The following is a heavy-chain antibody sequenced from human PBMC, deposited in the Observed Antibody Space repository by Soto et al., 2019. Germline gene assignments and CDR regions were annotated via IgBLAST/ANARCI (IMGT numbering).Heavy chain of an antibody. J-gene: IGHJ4*02. CDR2: ISAYNGNT. V-gene: IGHV1-18*01. CDR1: GYTFTSYG. CDR3: ARDHYYGSGSPNTNKVQFDD. Sequence: GASVKVSCKASGYTFTSYGISWVRQAPGQGLEWMGWISAYNGNTNYAQKLQGRVTMTTDTSTSTAYMELRSLRSDDTAVYYCARDHYYGSGSPNTNKVQFDDWGQGTLVTVAS. D-gene: IGHD3-10*01.